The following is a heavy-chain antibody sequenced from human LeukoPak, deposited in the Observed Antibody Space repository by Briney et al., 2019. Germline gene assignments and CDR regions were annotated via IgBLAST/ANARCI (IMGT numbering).Heavy chain of an antibody. CDR3: ARVYSSSWYHTHFFDY. CDR1: GGSISSSSYY. Sequence: SETLSLTCTVSGGSISSSSYYWGWIRQPPGKGLEWIGSIYYSGSTYYNPSLKSRVTISVDTSKNQFSLKLSSVTAADTAVYYCARVYSSSWYHTHFFDYWGQGTLVTVSS. D-gene: IGHD6-13*01. CDR2: IYYSGST. J-gene: IGHJ4*02. V-gene: IGHV4-39*01.